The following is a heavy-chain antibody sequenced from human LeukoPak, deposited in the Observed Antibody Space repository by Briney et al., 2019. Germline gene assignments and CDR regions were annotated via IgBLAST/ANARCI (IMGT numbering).Heavy chain of an antibody. J-gene: IGHJ4*02. Sequence: SETLSLTCTVSGGSISSSSYYWGWIRQPPGKGLEWIGSIYYSGSTYYNPSLKSRVTISVDTSKNQFSLKLSSVTAADTAVYYCAREYGTMIVAVIPLRYFDYWGQGTLVTVSS. CDR1: GGSISSSSYY. CDR3: AREYGTMIVAVIPLRYFDY. V-gene: IGHV4-39*02. CDR2: IYYSGST. D-gene: IGHD3-22*01.